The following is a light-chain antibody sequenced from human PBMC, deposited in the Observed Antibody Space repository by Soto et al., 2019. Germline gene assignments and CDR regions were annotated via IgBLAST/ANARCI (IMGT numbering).Light chain of an antibody. CDR3: HQRSNWPRT. CDR1: QSVGTS. Sequence: EIVLTQSPATLSLSPGERATLSCRASQSVGTSLTWYQQKPGQAPRLLIYEASNRAAGIPARFSGSGSGTDFTLTISSLEPEDFAVYYCHQRSNWPRTFGQGTKLEIK. V-gene: IGKV3-11*01. J-gene: IGKJ2*01. CDR2: EAS.